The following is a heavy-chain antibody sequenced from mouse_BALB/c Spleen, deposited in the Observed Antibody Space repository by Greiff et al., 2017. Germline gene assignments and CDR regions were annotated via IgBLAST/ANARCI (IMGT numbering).Heavy chain of an antibody. J-gene: IGHJ3*01. V-gene: IGHV2-9-2*01. CDR3: VREGGRFAY. CDR2: IWTGGGT. CDR1: GFSLTSYD. Sequence: QVQLKESGPGLVAPSQSLSITCTVSGFSLTSYDISWIRQPPGKGLEWLGVIWTGGGTNYNSAFMSRLSISKDNSKSQVFLKMNSLQTDDTAIYYCVREGGRFAYWGQGTLVTVSA.